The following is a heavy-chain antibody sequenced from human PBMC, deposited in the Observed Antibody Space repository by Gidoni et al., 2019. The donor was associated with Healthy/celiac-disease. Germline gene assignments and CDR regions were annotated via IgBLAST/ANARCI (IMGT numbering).Heavy chain of an antibody. CDR2: IYWNDDK. V-gene: IGHV2-5*01. D-gene: IGHD3-3*01. J-gene: IGHJ5*02. CDR1: GFSLRPSGVG. CDR3: AHKSSGHPSRWFDP. Sequence: QITLKESGPTLVKPTQTLTLTCTFSGFSLRPSGVGVGWIRQPPGKALEWLALIYWNDDKRYSPSLKSRLTITKDTSKNQVVLTMTNMDPVDTATYYCAHKSSGHPSRWFDPWGQGTLVTVSS.